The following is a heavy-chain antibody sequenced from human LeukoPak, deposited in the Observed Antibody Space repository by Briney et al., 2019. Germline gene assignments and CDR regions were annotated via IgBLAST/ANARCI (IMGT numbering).Heavy chain of an antibody. D-gene: IGHD6-19*01. CDR2: IWYDGSNI. V-gene: IGHV3-33*08. Sequence: PGRSLRLSCAASGFTFSSYGMHWVRQALGKGLEWVAIIWYDGSNIYYADSVKGRFTISRDNSKNTLYLQMNTLRAEDTAVYYCARDPWGSSGYFQYWGQGTLVTVSS. CDR1: GFTFSSYG. J-gene: IGHJ1*01. CDR3: ARDPWGSSGYFQY.